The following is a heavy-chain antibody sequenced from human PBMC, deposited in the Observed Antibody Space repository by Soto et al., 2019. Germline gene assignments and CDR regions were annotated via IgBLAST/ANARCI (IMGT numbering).Heavy chain of an antibody. CDR1: GGSISSSSYY. V-gene: IGHV4-39*01. D-gene: IGHD3-9*01. CDR3: ARQLRRLAGPKRNWFDP. J-gene: IGHJ5*02. CDR2: IYYSGST. Sequence: SETLSLTCTVSGGSISSSSYYWGWIRQPPGKGLEWIGSIYYSGSTYYNPSLKSRVTISVDTSKNQFSLKLSSVTAADTAVYYCARQLRRLAGPKRNWFDPWGQGTLVTVSS.